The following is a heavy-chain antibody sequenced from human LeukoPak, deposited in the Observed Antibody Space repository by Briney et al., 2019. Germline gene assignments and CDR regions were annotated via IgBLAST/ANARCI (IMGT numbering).Heavy chain of an antibody. CDR1: GYTFTSYG. Sequence: ASVKVSCKASGYTFTSYGISWVRQAPGQGLEWMGWISAYNGNTHYAQKLQGRVTMTTDTSTSTAYMELRSLRSDDTAVYYCARGITMVRGVYYFDYWGRGTLVTVSS. J-gene: IGHJ4*02. CDR3: ARGITMVRGVYYFDY. CDR2: ISAYNGNT. V-gene: IGHV1-18*01. D-gene: IGHD3-10*01.